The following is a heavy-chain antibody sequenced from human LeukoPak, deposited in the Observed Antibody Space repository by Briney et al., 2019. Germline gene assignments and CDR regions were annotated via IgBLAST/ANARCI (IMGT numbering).Heavy chain of an antibody. CDR3: ARAKQLCTFDY. CDR1: GYTFTGYY. Sequence: GASVKVSCKASGYTFTGYYTHWVRQAPGQGLEWMGWINPNSGGTNYAQKFQGRVTMTRDTSISTAYMELSRLRSDDTAVYYCARAKQLCTFDYWGQGTLVNVSS. CDR2: INPNSGGT. V-gene: IGHV1-2*02. J-gene: IGHJ4*02. D-gene: IGHD5-18*01.